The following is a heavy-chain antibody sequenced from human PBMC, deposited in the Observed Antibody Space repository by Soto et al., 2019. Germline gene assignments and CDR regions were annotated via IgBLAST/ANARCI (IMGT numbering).Heavy chain of an antibody. CDR1: GGTFSSYA. Sequence: QVQLVQSGAEVKKPGSSVKVSCKASGGTFSSYAISWVRQAPGQGLEWMGGTIPIFGTANYAQKFQGRVTITADESTSPAYMELSSLRSEDTAVYYCARSQGVSSGWYETYYFDYWGQGTLVTVSS. CDR3: ARSQGVSSGWYETYYFDY. V-gene: IGHV1-69*01. D-gene: IGHD6-19*01. J-gene: IGHJ4*02. CDR2: TIPIFGTA.